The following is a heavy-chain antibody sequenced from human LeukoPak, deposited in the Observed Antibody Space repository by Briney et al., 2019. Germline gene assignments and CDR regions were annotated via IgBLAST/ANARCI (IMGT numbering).Heavy chain of an antibody. CDR3: AREGYDSSGYGY. D-gene: IGHD3-22*01. J-gene: IGHJ4*02. Sequence: GGSLRLSCATSGFTFNSFVMHWVRQAPGKGLEWVAVIWYGRSNKYYADSVKGRFTISRDNSKNTLYLQMNSLRAEDTAVYYCAREGYDSSGYGYWGQGTLVTVSS. V-gene: IGHV3-30*19. CDR2: IWYGRSNK. CDR1: GFTFNSFV.